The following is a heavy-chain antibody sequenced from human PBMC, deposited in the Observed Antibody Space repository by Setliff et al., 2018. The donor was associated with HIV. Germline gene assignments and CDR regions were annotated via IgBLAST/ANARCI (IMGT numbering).Heavy chain of an antibody. CDR1: GFLFHTYW. CDR2: IKEDGSEK. CDR3: ARVGTYCSGGSCYHYLFDY. J-gene: IGHJ4*02. V-gene: IGHV3-7*05. Sequence: GGSLRLSCAASGFLFHTYWMSWVRQAPGKGLEWVANIKEDGSEKYYVDSVKGRFTISRDNAENSLYLQMNSLTAEDTAVYYCARVGTYCSGGSCYHYLFDYWGQGTLVTVSS. D-gene: IGHD2-15*01.